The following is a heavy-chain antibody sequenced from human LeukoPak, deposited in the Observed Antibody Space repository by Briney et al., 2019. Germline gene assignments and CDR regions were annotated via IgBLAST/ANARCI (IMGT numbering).Heavy chain of an antibody. D-gene: IGHD4-11*01. V-gene: IGHV3-30*02. CDR3: AKETTLSYYYMDV. J-gene: IGHJ6*03. CDR1: GFSFSSYG. CDR2: IQYDGSNK. Sequence: PGGSLRLSCAASGFSFSSYGMHWVRQAPGKGLEWVAFIQYDGSNKYYADSVKGRFTISRDNSKNTLSLQMNSLRAEDTAAYYCAKETTLSYYYMDVWGKGTTVTVSS.